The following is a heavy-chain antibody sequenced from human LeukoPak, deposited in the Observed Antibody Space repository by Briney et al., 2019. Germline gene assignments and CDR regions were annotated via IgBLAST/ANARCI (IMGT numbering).Heavy chain of an antibody. D-gene: IGHD3-16*02. CDR2: IYHSGST. CDR1: GGSISSSNR. V-gene: IGHV4-4*02. Sequence: SGTLSLTCAVSGGSISSSNRWSWVRQPPGKGLEWIGEIYHSGSTNYNPSLKSRVTISVDKSKNQFSLKLSSVTAADTAVYYCARATGLGELSPDYWGQGTLVTVSS. CDR3: ARATGLGELSPDY. J-gene: IGHJ4*02.